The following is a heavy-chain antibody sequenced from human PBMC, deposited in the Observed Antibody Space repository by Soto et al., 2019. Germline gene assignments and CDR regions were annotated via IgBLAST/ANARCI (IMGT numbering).Heavy chain of an antibody. Sequence: PSETLSLTCAVSGGSISTSAWWTWVRQSPTKGLEWIGEIRHRGSTNKNPSLSSRVTMSVDMSENYFSLSLASVTAADTAVYYCARMTTFGRSIIDYGLDVWGQGTTVTVSS. V-gene: IGHV4-4*02. CDR1: GGSISTSAW. CDR3: ARMTTFGRSIIDYGLDV. J-gene: IGHJ6*02. D-gene: IGHD3-10*01. CDR2: IRHRGST.